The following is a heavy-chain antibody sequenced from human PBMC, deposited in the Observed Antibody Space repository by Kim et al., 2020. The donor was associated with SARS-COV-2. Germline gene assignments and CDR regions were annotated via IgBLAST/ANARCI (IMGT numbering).Heavy chain of an antibody. CDR2: IYYSGST. CDR1: GGSISSSSYY. CDR3: ARDPPYYDILTGYYSDWFDP. J-gene: IGHJ5*02. D-gene: IGHD3-9*01. V-gene: IGHV4-39*07. Sequence: SETLSLTCTVSGGSISSSSYYWGWIRQPPGKGLEWIGSIYYSGSTYYNPSLKSRVTISVDTSKNQFSLKLSSVTAADTAVYYCARDPPYYDILTGYYSDWFDPWGQGTLVTVSS.